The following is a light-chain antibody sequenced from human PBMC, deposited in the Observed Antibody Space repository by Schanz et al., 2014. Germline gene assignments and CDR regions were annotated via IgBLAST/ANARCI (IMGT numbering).Light chain of an antibody. V-gene: IGLV1-40*01. CDR2: GNS. J-gene: IGLJ2*01. Sequence: QSVLTQSPSVSGAPGQRVTISCTGSSSNIGAGYDVHWYQQLPGTAPKLLIYGNSNRPSGVPDRFSGSKSGTSASLTISGLQSEDEADYYCAAWDDSLSGRVVFGGGTKLTVL. CDR3: AAWDDSLSGRVV. CDR1: SSNIGAGYD.